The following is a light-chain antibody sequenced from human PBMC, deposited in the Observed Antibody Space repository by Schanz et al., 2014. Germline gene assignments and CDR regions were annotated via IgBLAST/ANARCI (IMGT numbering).Light chain of an antibody. J-gene: IGKJ1*01. V-gene: IGKV3-20*01. CDR2: GAS. Sequence: EIALTQSPGTVSLSPGEGATLSCRASQNVSATSFAWYQQRPGQPPRLLIYGASKRAIGVPDRFTGSGSGTDFYLTITRLEPADFAVYHCQQYGTSPWTFGQGTKVEIK. CDR3: QQYGTSPWT. CDR1: QNVSATS.